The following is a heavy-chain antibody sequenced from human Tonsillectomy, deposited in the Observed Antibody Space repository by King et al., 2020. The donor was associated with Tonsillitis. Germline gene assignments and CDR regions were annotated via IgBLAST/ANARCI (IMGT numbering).Heavy chain of an antibody. Sequence: VQLVESGAEVKKPGESLKISCKGSGYSFSNYWIGWVRHMPGKGLEWMGLIFPGDSETRNSPSLQGQVTFSADKSITPAYLQWRRLKASDTAMYYCATLAEPYTTISAFNSWGQGRMVTVSS. CDR1: GYSFSNYW. CDR2: IFPGDSET. CDR3: ATLAEPYTTISAFNS. D-gene: IGHD1-14*01. V-gene: IGHV5-51*01. J-gene: IGHJ3*02.